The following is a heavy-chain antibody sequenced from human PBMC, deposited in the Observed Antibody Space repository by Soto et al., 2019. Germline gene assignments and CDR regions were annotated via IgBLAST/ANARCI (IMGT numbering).Heavy chain of an antibody. D-gene: IGHD1-1*01. V-gene: IGHV4-61*01. CDR1: GGSVSSGSYY. CDR2: LYNSGST. CDR3: ASRPGSGNFDY. J-gene: IGHJ4*02. Sequence: PSETLSLTCTVSGGSVSSGSYYWTWIRQPPGKGLEWIGCLYNSGSTNYNPALKSRATISVDTSTSTAYMELRSLGSDDTAVYYCASRPGSGNFDYWGQGTLVTVSS.